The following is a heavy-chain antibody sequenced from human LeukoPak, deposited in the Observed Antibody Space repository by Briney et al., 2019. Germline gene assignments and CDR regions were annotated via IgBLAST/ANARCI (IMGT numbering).Heavy chain of an antibody. D-gene: IGHD6-13*01. CDR2: ISYDGSNK. J-gene: IGHJ6*02. V-gene: IGHV3-30-3*01. CDR1: GFTFSSYA. CDR3: ARVGQQLSYYYYGMDV. Sequence: GGSLRLSCAASGFTFSSYAMHWVRQAPGKGLEWVAVISYDGSNKYYADSVKGRFTISRDNSKNTLYLQTNSLRAEDTAVYYCARVGQQLSYYYYGMDVWGQGTTVTVSS.